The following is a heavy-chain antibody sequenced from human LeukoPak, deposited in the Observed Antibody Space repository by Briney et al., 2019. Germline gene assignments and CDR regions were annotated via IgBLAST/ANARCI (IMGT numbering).Heavy chain of an antibody. V-gene: IGHV3-7*01. CDR2: IKQDGSEK. J-gene: IGHJ4*02. D-gene: IGHD5-18*01. Sequence: GGSLRLSCAASGXTFSNAWLNWVRQAPGKGLEWVANIKQDGSEKYYVDSVKGRFTISRDNAKKSLYLQMNSLRAEDTAVYYCARDGYEGRDYWGQGTLVTVSS. CDR1: GXTFSNAW. CDR3: ARDGYEGRDY.